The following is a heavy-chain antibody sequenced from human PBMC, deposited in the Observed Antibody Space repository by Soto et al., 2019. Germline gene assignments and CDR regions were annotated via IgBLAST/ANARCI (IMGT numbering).Heavy chain of an antibody. J-gene: IGHJ4*02. D-gene: IGHD3-22*01. CDR1: GYTFTSYG. V-gene: IGHV1-18*01. CDR3: ARDMGGYYFEPNDY. Sequence: ASVKVSCKTSGYTFTSYGVSWVRQAPGQGLEWMGWITANNVNTNYAQKFQGRVTMTTDTSTATAYMELRSLRSDDTAVYYCARDMGGYYFEPNDYWGQGTLVTVSS. CDR2: ITANNVNT.